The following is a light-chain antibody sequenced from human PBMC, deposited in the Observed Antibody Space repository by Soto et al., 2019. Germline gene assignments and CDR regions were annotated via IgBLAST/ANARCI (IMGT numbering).Light chain of an antibody. CDR2: LGS. V-gene: IGKV2-28*01. J-gene: IGKJ2*01. Sequence: DIVMTQSPLSLPVTPGGPASISCRSSQSILQSTGYSPVDWYLQKPGQSPQLLIFLGSNRASGVPDRFSGSGSGTDFTLKISRVEAEDVGVFYCMQALQSPYTFGQGTKLEIK. CDR3: MQALQSPYT. CDR1: QSILQSTGYSP.